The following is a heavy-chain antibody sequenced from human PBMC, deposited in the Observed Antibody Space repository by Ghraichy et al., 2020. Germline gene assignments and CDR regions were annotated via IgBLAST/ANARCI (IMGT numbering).Heavy chain of an antibody. CDR1: GFSFSDYS. CDR2: ITGSSITI. Sequence: GGSLRLSCEGSGFSFSDYSMIWVRLTPRKALEWVSYITGSSITIFYTDSVKGRFTISRDNAKNSLYLQMNSLRADDKAVEYCASPPLRRTAAVGDWYLDLWGHGALVTVSA. CDR3: ASPPLRRTAAVGDWYLDL. J-gene: IGHJ2*01. D-gene: IGHD6-13*01. V-gene: IGHV3-48*01.